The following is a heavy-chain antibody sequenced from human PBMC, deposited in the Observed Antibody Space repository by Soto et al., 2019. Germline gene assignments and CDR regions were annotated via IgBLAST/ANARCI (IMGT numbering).Heavy chain of an antibody. CDR2: IIPIFGTA. D-gene: IGHD2-2*02. V-gene: IGHV1-69*13. CDR1: GGTFSSYA. CDR3: AVSIRDFDY. Sequence: GASVKVSCKASGGTFSSYAISWVRQAPGQGLEWMGGIIPIFGTANYAQKFQGRVTITADESTSTAYMELSSLRSENTAVYYGAVSIRDFDYWGQGTLVTVSS. J-gene: IGHJ4*02.